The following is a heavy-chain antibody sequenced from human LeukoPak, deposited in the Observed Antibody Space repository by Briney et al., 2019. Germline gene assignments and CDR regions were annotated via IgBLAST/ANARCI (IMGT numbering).Heavy chain of an antibody. CDR1: GFTFTSYT. D-gene: IGHD6-13*01. V-gene: IGHV3-30-3*01. CDR3: ARDQGRIAAAGNYLSSGY. Sequence: GRSLRLSCAASGFTFTSYTMHWVRQAPGKGLEWVAVISSDGSSKYYADSVKGRFTISRDNSKNTLYLQMNSLRTEDTAVYYCARDQGRIAAAGNYLSSGYWGQGTLVTVSP. CDR2: ISSDGSSK. J-gene: IGHJ4*02.